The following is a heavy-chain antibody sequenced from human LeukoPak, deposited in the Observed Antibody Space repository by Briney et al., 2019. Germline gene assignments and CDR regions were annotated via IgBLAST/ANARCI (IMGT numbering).Heavy chain of an antibody. V-gene: IGHV3-7*01. D-gene: IGHD5-18*01. CDR2: IQQDGSEK. Sequence: GGALRLSCAASGFTFKGYWMSWVRQAPGKGLEWVANIQQDGSEKKYVDSVKGRFTISRDNAKNSPYLQMDSLRAEDTAVYYCVRLRYTYGKNFDCWGQGTLVNVSS. CDR1: GFTFKGYW. J-gene: IGHJ4*02. CDR3: VRLRYTYGKNFDC.